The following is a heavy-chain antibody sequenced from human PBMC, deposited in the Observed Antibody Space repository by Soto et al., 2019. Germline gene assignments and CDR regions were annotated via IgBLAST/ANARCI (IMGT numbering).Heavy chain of an antibody. Sequence: GGALRLFCETSGFSFSVYGMHWVRQAPGKGLEWVAVIWYDASKQFYAASVEGRFTISRDNSKAILYLQMNSLRAEDTAVYYCAAWAEGATEVHWGQGTLVTVSS. CDR3: AAWAEGATEVH. V-gene: IGHV3-33*01. CDR2: IWYDASKQ. J-gene: IGHJ4*02. CDR1: GFSFSVYG. D-gene: IGHD2-15*01.